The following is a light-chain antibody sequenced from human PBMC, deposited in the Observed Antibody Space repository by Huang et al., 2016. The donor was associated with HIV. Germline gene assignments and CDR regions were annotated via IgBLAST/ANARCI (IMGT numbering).Light chain of an antibody. V-gene: IGKV3-15*01. Sequence: EIVMTQSPAILSVSPGERATLSCRASQSVNSALAWYQHRPGQAPRLLIYGASTRATGIPGRCSGSGSGTEFTLTISSLQSEDFAVYYCHQYYDWPPGTFGQGTKLDIK. CDR2: GAS. J-gene: IGKJ2*01. CDR1: QSVNSA. CDR3: HQYYDWPPGT.